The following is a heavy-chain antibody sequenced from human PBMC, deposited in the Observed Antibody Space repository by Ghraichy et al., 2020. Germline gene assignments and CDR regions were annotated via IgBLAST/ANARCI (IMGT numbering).Heavy chain of an antibody. V-gene: IGHV4-39*07. D-gene: IGHD1-26*01. J-gene: IGHJ4*02. CDR2: IYYSGST. CDR1: GGSISSSSYF. Sequence: SETLSLTCTVSGGSISSSSYFWGWIRQPPGKGLEWIGTIYYSGSTYYNPSLKSRITISVDTSKNQFSLKLSSVTAADTAVYYCAREAIVGATYTGLYFDYWGQGTLVTVSS. CDR3: AREAIVGATYTGLYFDY.